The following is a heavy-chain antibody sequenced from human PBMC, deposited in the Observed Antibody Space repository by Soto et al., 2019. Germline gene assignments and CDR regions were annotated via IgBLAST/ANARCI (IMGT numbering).Heavy chain of an antibody. CDR1: GSPFSSYA. CDR3: ARRTWRGRADY. Sequence: GGSLRLSCAASGSPFSSYAMSWVRQAPGKGLEWVSAIGGSGGDTYYADSVKGRFTVSRDNAENTLNLQLNSLRVEDTAIYYCARRTWRGRADYWGQGISVTVSS. D-gene: IGHD3-3*01. V-gene: IGHV3-23*01. J-gene: IGHJ4*02. CDR2: IGGSGGDT.